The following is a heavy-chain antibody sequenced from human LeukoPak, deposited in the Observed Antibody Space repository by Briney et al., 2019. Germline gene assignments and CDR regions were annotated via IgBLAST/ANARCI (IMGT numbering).Heavy chain of an antibody. CDR2: IHPGDSDT. D-gene: IGHD3-10*01. Sequence: GESLKISCKGSGYSFTSYWIGWVRQMPGKGLEWMGIIHPGDSDTRYSPSFQGQVTISADKSISTAYLQWGSLKASDTAMYYCARQGYYYGSGSQYYFDYWGQGTLVTVSS. J-gene: IGHJ4*02. V-gene: IGHV5-51*01. CDR1: GYSFTSYW. CDR3: ARQGYYYGSGSQYYFDY.